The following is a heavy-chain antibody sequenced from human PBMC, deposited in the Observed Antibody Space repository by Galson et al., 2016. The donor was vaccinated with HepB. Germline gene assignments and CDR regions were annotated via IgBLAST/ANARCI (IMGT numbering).Heavy chain of an antibody. CDR2: IYWDDDK. J-gene: IGHJ3*01. D-gene: IGHD7-27*01. Sequence: PALVTPTQTLTLTCSFSGFSLSASAVGVGWIRQPPGKALEWLAFIYWDDDKRYSPSLKNRLTVTKATFENQVLLTMTNMDTVDTGTYFCAHRSRAPGAKFEAFDVWGPGTAVTVSS. V-gene: IGHV2-5*02. CDR3: AHRSRAPGAKFEAFDV. CDR1: GFSLSASAVG.